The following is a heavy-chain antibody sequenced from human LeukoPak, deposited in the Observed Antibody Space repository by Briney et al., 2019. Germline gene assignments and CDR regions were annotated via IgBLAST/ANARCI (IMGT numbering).Heavy chain of an antibody. V-gene: IGHV4-34*01. CDR2: INHSGST. CDR1: GGSFSGYY. CDR3: ARPLGLLVGGDY. D-gene: IGHD2-2*01. J-gene: IGHJ4*02. Sequence: SETLSLTCAVYGGSFSGYYWSWIRQPPGKGLEWIGEINHSGSTNYNPSLKSRVTISVDTSKNQFSLKLSSVTAADTAVYYCARPLGLLVGGDYWGQGTLVTVSS.